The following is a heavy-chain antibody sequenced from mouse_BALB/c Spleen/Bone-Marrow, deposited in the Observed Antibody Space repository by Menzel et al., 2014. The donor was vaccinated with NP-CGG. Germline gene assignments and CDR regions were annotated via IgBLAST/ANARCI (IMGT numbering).Heavy chain of an antibody. V-gene: IGHV1S135*01. Sequence: VQLKHSGPELMKPGASVKISCKASGYLFTSYYMHWVKQSHGESLEWIGYFDPFNGGTSYNQKFKGKATLTVDKSSSKAYMHLSSLTSEDSAVYFCARSYDGYPYAMNYWGQGTSVTVSS. CDR1: GYLFTSYY. D-gene: IGHD2-3*01. CDR3: ARSYDGYPYAMNY. J-gene: IGHJ4*01. CDR2: FDPFNGGT.